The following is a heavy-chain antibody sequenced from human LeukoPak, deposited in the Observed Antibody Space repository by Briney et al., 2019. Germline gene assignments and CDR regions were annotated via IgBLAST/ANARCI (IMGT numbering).Heavy chain of an antibody. Sequence: PGGSLRLSCAGSGFPFSIHGMNWVRQAPGKGLEWVSGISPGGGPTYYADSVKGRFTISRDDSKNTLYLQMNSLRAEDTAVYYCARDSITMIVLDAFDIWGQGTMVTVSS. V-gene: IGHV3-23*01. CDR3: ARDSITMIVLDAFDI. J-gene: IGHJ3*02. D-gene: IGHD3-22*01. CDR1: GFPFSIHG. CDR2: ISPGGGPT.